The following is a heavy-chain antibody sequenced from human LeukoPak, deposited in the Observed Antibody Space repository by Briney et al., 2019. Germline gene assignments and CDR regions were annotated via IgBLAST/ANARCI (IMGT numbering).Heavy chain of an antibody. J-gene: IGHJ4*02. CDR1: GLTFSSYA. CDR3: ARDHSNYYDSSGLPDY. Sequence: PGKSLRLSCVASGLTFSSYAMHWVRQAPGKGLEWVAVISYDGSNKYYADSVKGRFTISRDNSKNTLYLQMNSLRAEDTAVYYCARDHSNYYDSSGLPDYWGQGTLVTVSS. CDR2: ISYDGSNK. D-gene: IGHD3-22*01. V-gene: IGHV3-30-3*01.